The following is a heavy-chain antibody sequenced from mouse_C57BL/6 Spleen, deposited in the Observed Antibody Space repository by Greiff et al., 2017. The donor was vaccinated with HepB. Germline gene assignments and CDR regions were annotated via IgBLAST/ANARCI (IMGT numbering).Heavy chain of an antibody. Sequence: QVQLQQSGPELVKPGASVKISCKASGYSFTSYYIHWVKQRPGQGLEWIGWIYPGSGNTKYNEKFKGKATLTADTSSSTAYMQLSSLTSEDSAVYYCARRDYGSSPFDYWGQGTTLTVSS. J-gene: IGHJ2*01. CDR1: GYSFTSYY. CDR2: IYPGSGNT. CDR3: ARRDYGSSPFDY. V-gene: IGHV1-66*01. D-gene: IGHD1-1*01.